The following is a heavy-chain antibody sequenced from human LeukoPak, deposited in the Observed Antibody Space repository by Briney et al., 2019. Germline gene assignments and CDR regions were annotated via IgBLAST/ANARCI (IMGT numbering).Heavy chain of an antibody. J-gene: IGHJ3*02. CDR1: GFTFSSYA. Sequence: GGSLRLSCAASGFTFSSYAMSWVCQAPGKGLEWVSAISGSGGSTYYADSVKGRFTISRDNSKNTLYLQMNSLRAEDTAVYYCAKDLEDIVVVPAATIFDAFDIWGQGTMVTVSS. CDR2: ISGSGGST. D-gene: IGHD2-2*01. V-gene: IGHV3-23*01. CDR3: AKDLEDIVVVPAATIFDAFDI.